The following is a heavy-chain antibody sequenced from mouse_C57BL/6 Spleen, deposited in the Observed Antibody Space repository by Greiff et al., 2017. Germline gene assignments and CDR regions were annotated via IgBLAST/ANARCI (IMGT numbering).Heavy chain of an antibody. CDR2: ISSGGSYT. Sequence: DVMLVESGGDLVKPGGSLKLSCAASGFTFSSYGMSWVRQTPDKRLEWVATISSGGSYTYYPDSVKGRFTISRDNAKNTLYLQMSSLKSEDTAMYYCARVYGSSYNYFDYWGQGTTLTVSS. CDR1: GFTFSSYG. CDR3: ARVYGSSYNYFDY. D-gene: IGHD1-1*01. J-gene: IGHJ2*01. V-gene: IGHV5-6*02.